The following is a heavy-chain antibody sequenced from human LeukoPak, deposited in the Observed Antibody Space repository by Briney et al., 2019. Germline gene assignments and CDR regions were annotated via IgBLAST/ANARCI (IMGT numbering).Heavy chain of an antibody. Sequence: GGSLRLSCAASGFIFDDYLIHWVRQRPGKGLEWVSLSWDGGVTYHADSVKGRFTISRDNSKNSLYLQMNSLRTEDTALYYCAKARGLIGGAFDIWGQGTMVTVSS. D-gene: IGHD3-22*01. CDR1: GFIFDDYL. J-gene: IGHJ3*02. CDR2: SWDGGVT. CDR3: AKARGLIGGAFDI. V-gene: IGHV3-43*01.